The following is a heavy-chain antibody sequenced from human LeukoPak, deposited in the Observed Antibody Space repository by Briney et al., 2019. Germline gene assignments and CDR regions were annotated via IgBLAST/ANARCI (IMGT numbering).Heavy chain of an antibody. CDR2: INHSGST. Sequence: PSETLSLTCAVSGGSISSGGYSWSWIRQPPGKGLEWIGEINHSGSTNYNPSLKSRVTISVDTSKNQFSLKLSSVTAADTAVYYCARGSGYYDFWSGYYNYYYYGMDVWGQGTTVTVSS. J-gene: IGHJ6*02. CDR1: GGSISSGGYS. V-gene: IGHV4-30-2*01. D-gene: IGHD3-3*01. CDR3: ARGSGYYDFWSGYYNYYYYGMDV.